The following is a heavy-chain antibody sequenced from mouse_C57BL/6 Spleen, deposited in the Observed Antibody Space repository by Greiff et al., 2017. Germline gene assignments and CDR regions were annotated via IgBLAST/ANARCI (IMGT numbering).Heavy chain of an antibody. Sequence: VQLQQPGAELVMPGASVKLSCKASGYTFTSYWMHWVKQRPGQGLEWIGEIDPSDSYTNYNQKFKGKSTLTVDKSSSTAYMQRSSLTSEDSAVYYCARAMGSNYGYFDVWGTGTTVTVSS. CDR1: GYTFTSYW. V-gene: IGHV1-69*01. D-gene: IGHD1-1*02. J-gene: IGHJ1*03. CDR3: ARAMGSNYGYFDV. CDR2: IDPSDSYT.